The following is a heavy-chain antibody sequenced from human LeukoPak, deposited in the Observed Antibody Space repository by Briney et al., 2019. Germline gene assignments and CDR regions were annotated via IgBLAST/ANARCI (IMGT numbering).Heavy chain of an antibody. V-gene: IGHV3-23*01. D-gene: IGHD3-22*01. CDR2: ISGSGGST. CDR1: GFTFRSYA. Sequence: GGSLRLSCAASGFTFRSYAMNWVRQAPEKGLEWVSGISGSGGSTYYADSVKGRFTISRDNSKNTLYLQMNSLRAEDTAVYYCARDLGADSSGNFDYWGQGTLVTVSS. J-gene: IGHJ4*02. CDR3: ARDLGADSSGNFDY.